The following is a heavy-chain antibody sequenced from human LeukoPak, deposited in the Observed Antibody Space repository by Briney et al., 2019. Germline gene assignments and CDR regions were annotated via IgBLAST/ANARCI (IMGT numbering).Heavy chain of an antibody. Sequence: SETLSLTRTVSGGSISSYYWSWIRQPPGKGLEWIGYIYYSGSTNYNPSLKSRVTISVDASKNQFSLKLSSVTAADTAVYYCARHVGGGDQDIVVVPASLDVWGQGTTVTVSS. D-gene: IGHD2-2*01. CDR3: ARHVGGGDQDIVVVPASLDV. CDR2: IYYSGST. CDR1: GGSISSYY. J-gene: IGHJ6*02. V-gene: IGHV4-59*08.